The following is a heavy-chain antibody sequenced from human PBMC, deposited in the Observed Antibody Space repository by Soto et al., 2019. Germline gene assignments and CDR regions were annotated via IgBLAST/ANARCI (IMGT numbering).Heavy chain of an antibody. J-gene: IGHJ4*02. CDR3: VKVTAEAFDH. Sequence: LRLSCAASGFTFSNFGMSWVRQAPGKGLEWVSFIRGSDGIINYADSVRGRFTISRDNSKDTLYLQMNSLTVEDTAVYYCVKVTAEAFDHWGQGTLVTVSS. CDR1: GFTFSNFG. V-gene: IGHV3-23*01. CDR2: IRGSDGII. D-gene: IGHD6-19*01.